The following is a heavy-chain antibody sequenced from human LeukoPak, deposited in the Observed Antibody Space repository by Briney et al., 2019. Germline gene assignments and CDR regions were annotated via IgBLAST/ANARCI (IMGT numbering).Heavy chain of an antibody. V-gene: IGHV3-66*02. J-gene: IGHJ4*02. D-gene: IGHD6-13*01. Sequence: GGSLRLSCAASGFTVSSRYMRWVRRAPGKGLEWVSVIYAGGTTHYADSVKGRFTISRDNSVNTLYLQMNSLRIEDTAVYHCARAFVTAAGFFDTWGRGTLVTVSS. CDR3: ARAFVTAAGFFDT. CDR1: GFTVSSRY. CDR2: IYAGGTT.